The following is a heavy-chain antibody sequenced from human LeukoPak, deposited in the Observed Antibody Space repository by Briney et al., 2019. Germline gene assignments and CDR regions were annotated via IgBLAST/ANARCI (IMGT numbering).Heavy chain of an antibody. Sequence: ASVKVSCKASGYTFTGYYMHWVRQAPGQGLEWMGWINPNSGGTNYAQKFQGRVTMTRDTSISTAYMELSRLRSDDTAVYYCASTFTIFAELGAFDYWGQGTLVTVSS. CDR2: INPNSGGT. D-gene: IGHD3-3*01. V-gene: IGHV1-2*02. CDR1: GYTFTGYY. J-gene: IGHJ4*02. CDR3: ASTFTIFAELGAFDY.